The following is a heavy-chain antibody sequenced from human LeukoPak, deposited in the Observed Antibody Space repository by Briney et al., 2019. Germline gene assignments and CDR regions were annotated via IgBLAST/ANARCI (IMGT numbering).Heavy chain of an antibody. V-gene: IGHV1-24*01. CDR3: ARFPIAAAGKSSFDY. D-gene: IGHD6-13*01. Sequence: ASVKVSCKVSGYTLTELSMHWVRQAPGKGLEWMGGFDPEDGETIYAQKFQGRVTMTEDTSTDTAYMELSSLRSEDTAVYYCARFPIAAAGKSSFDYWGQGTLVTVSS. CDR1: GYTLTELS. CDR2: FDPEDGET. J-gene: IGHJ4*02.